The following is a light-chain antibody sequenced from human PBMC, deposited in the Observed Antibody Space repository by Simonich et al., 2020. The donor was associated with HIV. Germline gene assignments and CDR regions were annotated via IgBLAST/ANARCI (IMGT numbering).Light chain of an antibody. CDR3: QQYYSTPWT. Sequence: DIVMTQSAASLAVSLGERATINCKSSLSFLYSANNQNYLASDQQKPGPPPKLLIYWASTRESGVPDRFSGSESGTDFTLTISSLQAEDVAVYYCQQYYSTPWTFGQGTKVEIK. V-gene: IGKV4-1*01. CDR2: WAS. CDR1: LSFLYSANNQNY. J-gene: IGKJ1*01.